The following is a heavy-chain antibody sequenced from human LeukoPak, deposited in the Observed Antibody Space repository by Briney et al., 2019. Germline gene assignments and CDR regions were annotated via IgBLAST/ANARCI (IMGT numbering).Heavy chain of an antibody. V-gene: IGHV4-34*01. J-gene: IGHJ4*02. D-gene: IGHD6-13*01. Sequence: SETLSLTCAVYGGSFSGYYWSWIRQPPGKGLEWIGEINHSGSTNYNPSLKSRVTISVDTSKDQFSLKLSSVTAADTAVYYCARSIAAAGNFDYWGQGTLVTVSS. CDR2: INHSGST. CDR3: ARSIAAAGNFDY. CDR1: GGSFSGYY.